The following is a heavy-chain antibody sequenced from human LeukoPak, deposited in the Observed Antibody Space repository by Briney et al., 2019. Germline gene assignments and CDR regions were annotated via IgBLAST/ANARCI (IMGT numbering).Heavy chain of an antibody. Sequence: GGSLRLSCVASGFTFNNYGMSWVRQAPGKGLEWVSGISGSGGSTYYADSVRGRFTISRDNSKNTLNLQMNRLRAEDSAVYYCAKSRSLEYSSSSDFWGQGTLVTVSS. D-gene: IGHD6-6*01. CDR1: GFTFNNYG. CDR3: AKSRSLEYSSSSDF. J-gene: IGHJ4*02. V-gene: IGHV3-23*01. CDR2: ISGSGGST.